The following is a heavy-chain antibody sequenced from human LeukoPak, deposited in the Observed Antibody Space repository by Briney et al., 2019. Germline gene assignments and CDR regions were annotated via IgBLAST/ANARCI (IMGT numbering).Heavy chain of an antibody. V-gene: IGHV4-59*11. J-gene: IGHJ5*02. CDR3: ARDQSLDCSGGSCYSGWFDP. CDR1: GGSISSHY. Sequence: SETLSLTCTASGGSISSHYWSWIRQPPGKGLEWMGYIYCSGSTNYNPSLKSRVTISVDTSKTQFSLKLSSVTAADTAVYYCARDQSLDCSGGSCYSGWFDPWGQGTLVTVSS. CDR2: IYCSGST. D-gene: IGHD2-15*01.